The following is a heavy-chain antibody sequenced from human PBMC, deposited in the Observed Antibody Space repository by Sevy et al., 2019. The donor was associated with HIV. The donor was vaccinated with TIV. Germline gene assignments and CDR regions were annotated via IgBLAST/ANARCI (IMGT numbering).Heavy chain of an antibody. CDR1: GFAFSSHA. V-gene: IGHV3-30-3*01. CDR2: ISYEGTET. D-gene: IGHD6-13*01. Sequence: GGSLRLSCAASGFAFSSHAMHWVRQAPGKGLERVGVISYEGTETFYAASVEGRFTISRDNSKNMLSLQINSLRPEDTAVYYCARDGGYSIKWYPLYWGQGTLVNVSS. CDR3: ARDGGYSIKWYPLY. J-gene: IGHJ4*01.